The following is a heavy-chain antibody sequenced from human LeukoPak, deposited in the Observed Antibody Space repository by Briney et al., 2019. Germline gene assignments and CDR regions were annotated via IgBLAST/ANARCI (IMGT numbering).Heavy chain of an antibody. CDR1: GGSISSSNW. V-gene: IGHV4-4*02. D-gene: IGHD3-9*01. Sequence: SGTLSLTCAVSGGSISSSNWWGWVRQPPGKGLEGSGEIYHSGSTNYNPSLKSRVTISVDKSKNQFSLKLSSVTAADTAVYYCARGGVGPGYGIDYWGQGTLVTVSS. CDR3: ARGGVGPGYGIDY. CDR2: IYHSGST. J-gene: IGHJ4*02.